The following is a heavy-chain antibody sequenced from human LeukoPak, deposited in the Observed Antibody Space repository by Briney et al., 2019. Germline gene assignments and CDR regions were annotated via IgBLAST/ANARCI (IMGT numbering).Heavy chain of an antibody. CDR2: INHSGST. CDR1: GGSFSGHY. Sequence: PSETLSLTCGVYGGSFSGHYWSWIRQPPGKGLEWIGEINHSGSTNYNPSLKSRVTISVNTSKNQFSLKLSSVTAADTAVYYCARPRSYPAYNAFDIWGQGTMVTVSS. J-gene: IGHJ3*02. D-gene: IGHD1-26*01. V-gene: IGHV4-34*01. CDR3: ARPRSYPAYNAFDI.